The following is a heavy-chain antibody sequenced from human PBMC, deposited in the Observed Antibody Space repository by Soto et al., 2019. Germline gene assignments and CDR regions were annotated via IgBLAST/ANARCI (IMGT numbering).Heavy chain of an antibody. CDR1: GGSISSGDYY. Sequence: QVQLQESGPGLVKPSQTLSLTCTVSGGSISSGDYYWSWIRQPPGKGLEWIGYIYYSGSTYYNPSLKSRVTISVDTSKNQFSLKLSSVTAADTAVYYCATEREPAAITGWFDPWGQGTLVTVSS. J-gene: IGHJ5*02. V-gene: IGHV4-30-4*01. CDR3: ATEREPAAITGWFDP. CDR2: IYYSGST. D-gene: IGHD2-2*01.